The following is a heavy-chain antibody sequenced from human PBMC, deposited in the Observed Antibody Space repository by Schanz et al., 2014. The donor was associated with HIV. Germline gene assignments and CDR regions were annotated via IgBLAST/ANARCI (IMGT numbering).Heavy chain of an antibody. Sequence: QVQLVESGGGVVQPGRSLRLSCAASGFTFNYYGMHWVRQAPGKGLEWVAVTWYDGSNEYYADSVKGRFTISRDNSKNTVYLQMSSLRAEDTAIYYCARSPDWAGTDAFDIWGQGTMVTVSS. D-gene: IGHD6-19*01. CDR2: TWYDGSNE. J-gene: IGHJ3*02. CDR1: GFTFNYYG. CDR3: ARSPDWAGTDAFDI. V-gene: IGHV3-33*01.